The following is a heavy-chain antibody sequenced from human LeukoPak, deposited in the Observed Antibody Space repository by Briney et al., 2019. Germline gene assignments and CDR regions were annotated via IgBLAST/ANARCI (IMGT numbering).Heavy chain of an antibody. CDR2: ISSSSSYI. CDR1: GFTFSSYS. Sequence: GGSLRLSCAASGFTFSSYSMNWVRQAPGKGLEWVSSISSSSSYIYYADSVKGRFTISRDNAKNSLNLQMNSLRAEDTAVYYCARDLKPYSSGWYAYYYYYMDVWGKGTTVTISS. J-gene: IGHJ6*03. CDR3: ARDLKPYSSGWYAYYYYYMDV. D-gene: IGHD6-19*01. V-gene: IGHV3-21*01.